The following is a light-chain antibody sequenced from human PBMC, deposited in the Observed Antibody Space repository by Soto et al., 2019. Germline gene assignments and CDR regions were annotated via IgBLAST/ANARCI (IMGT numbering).Light chain of an antibody. Sequence: DIQMTQSPSSLSASVGDTVTLTCRASQTISNSLHWYQQRPGKAPNLLIYSSSRFQSAAPPRFSGSGSETEFTLTINSLLPEDFATYYCQQTDSIPITFGQGTRLEIK. V-gene: IGKV1-39*01. CDR1: QTISNS. CDR2: SSS. CDR3: QQTDSIPIT. J-gene: IGKJ5*01.